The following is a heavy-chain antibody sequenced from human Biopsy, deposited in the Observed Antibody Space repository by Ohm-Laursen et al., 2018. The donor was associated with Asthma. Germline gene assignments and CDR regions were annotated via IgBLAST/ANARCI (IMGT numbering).Heavy chain of an antibody. CDR3: VKALGGGDGFDV. J-gene: IGHJ3*01. V-gene: IGHV3-23*01. CDR1: GFAFNNSS. Sequence: GSLRLSCSASGFAFNNSSMTWVRQAPGKGLEWVSSISASGVRTFYADSVKGRFTLSRDNSKTTLSLQMNSLTEGDTAVYYCVKALGGGDGFDVWGLGTTVTVSS. CDR2: ISASGVRT.